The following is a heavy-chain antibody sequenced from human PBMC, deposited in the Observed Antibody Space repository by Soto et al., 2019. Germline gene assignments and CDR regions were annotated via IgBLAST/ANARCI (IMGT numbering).Heavy chain of an antibody. CDR2: IHHSGST. CDR1: GGSISSGGYY. J-gene: IGHJ1*01. V-gene: IGHV4-31*03. D-gene: IGHD3-10*01. CDR3: VRGVLS. Sequence: QVQLQESGPGLVKASQTLSLTCNVSGGSISSGGYYWTWIRQHPGKGLEWIGNIHHSGSTFYNPSLKGRVSISVDTSKNQFSLKLSSVTAAETAVYFCVRGVLSWGQGTLVTVSS.